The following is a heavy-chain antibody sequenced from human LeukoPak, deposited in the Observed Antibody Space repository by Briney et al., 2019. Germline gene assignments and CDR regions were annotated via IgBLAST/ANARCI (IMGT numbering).Heavy chain of an antibody. V-gene: IGHV1-69*02. CDR3: ARVRGIMITFGGAAAFDP. J-gene: IGHJ5*02. CDR1: GGTFSSYT. CDR2: IIPILGIA. Sequence: ASVKVSCKASGGTFSSYTISWVRQAPGQGLEWMGRIIPILGIANYAQKFQGRVTITADKSTSTAYMELSSLRSEDTAVYYCARVRGIMITFGGAAAFDPWGQGTLVTVSS. D-gene: IGHD3-16*01.